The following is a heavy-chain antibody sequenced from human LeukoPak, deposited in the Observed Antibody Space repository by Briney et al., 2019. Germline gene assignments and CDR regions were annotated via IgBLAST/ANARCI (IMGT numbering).Heavy chain of an antibody. CDR3: AREVLRYFDWLSDAFDI. Sequence: GASVKVSCKASGYTFTGYYMHWVRQAPGQGLEWMGWINPNSDGTNYAQKFQGRVTMTRDTSISTAYMELSRLRSDDTAVYYCAREVLRYFDWLSDAFDIWGQGTMVTVSS. CDR2: INPNSDGT. J-gene: IGHJ3*02. V-gene: IGHV1-2*02. CDR1: GYTFTGYY. D-gene: IGHD3-9*01.